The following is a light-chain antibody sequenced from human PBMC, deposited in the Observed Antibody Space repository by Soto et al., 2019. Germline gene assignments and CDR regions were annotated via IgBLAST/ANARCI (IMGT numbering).Light chain of an antibody. J-gene: IGKJ1*01. CDR1: QSVSMW. Sequence: TQMTQSPSTLSASVGDRVTITCRASQSVSMWLAWYQQKPGKAPTLLIYDASNLESGVPSRFSGSGSRTEFTLTITSLQPEDAANYYCQQYNTYLTWTFGQGTKVDIK. CDR3: QQYNTYLTWT. V-gene: IGKV1-5*01. CDR2: DAS.